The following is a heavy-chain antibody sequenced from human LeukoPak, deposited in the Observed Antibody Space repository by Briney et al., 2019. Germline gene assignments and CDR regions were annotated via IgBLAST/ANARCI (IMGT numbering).Heavy chain of an antibody. CDR3: ARDKRLEGGAFDP. J-gene: IGHJ5*02. CDR2: INTNTGNP. CDR1: GYTLTELS. D-gene: IGHD3-16*01. Sequence: ASVKVSCKVSGYTLTELSMHWVRQAPGQGLEWMGWINTNTGNPTYAQGFTGRFVFSLDTSVSTAYLQICSLKAEDTAVYYCARDKRLEGGAFDPWGQGTLVTVSS. V-gene: IGHV7-4-1*01.